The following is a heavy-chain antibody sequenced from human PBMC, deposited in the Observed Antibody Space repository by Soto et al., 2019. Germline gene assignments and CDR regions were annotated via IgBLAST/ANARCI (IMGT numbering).Heavy chain of an antibody. CDR2: ISSSSSYI. V-gene: IGHV3-21*01. Sequence: GRSLRLSCAASGFTFSSYSMNWVRQAPGKGLEWVSSISSSSSYIYYADSVKGRFTISRDNAKNSLYLQMNSLRAEDTAVYYCARGHYYDSSGSFYYFDYWGQGTLVTVSS. CDR1: GFTFSSYS. CDR3: ARGHYYDSSGSFYYFDY. J-gene: IGHJ4*02. D-gene: IGHD3-22*01.